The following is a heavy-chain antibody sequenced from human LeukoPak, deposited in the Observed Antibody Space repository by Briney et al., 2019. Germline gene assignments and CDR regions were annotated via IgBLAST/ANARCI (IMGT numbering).Heavy chain of an antibody. J-gene: IGHJ1*01. CDR3: ARQIISTSGKPREIQH. V-gene: IGHV4-39*07. D-gene: IGHD3-10*01. Sequence: SETLSLTCTVSGGSISSSSYYWGWIRQPPGKGLEWIGSIYYSGSTYYNPSLKSRVTISVDTSKNQFSLKLSSVTAADTAVYYCARQIISTSGKPREIQHWGQGTLVTVSS. CDR2: IYYSGST. CDR1: GGSISSSSYY.